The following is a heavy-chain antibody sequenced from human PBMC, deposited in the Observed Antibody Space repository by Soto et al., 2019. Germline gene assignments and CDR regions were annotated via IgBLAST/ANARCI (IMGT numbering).Heavy chain of an antibody. J-gene: IGHJ4*02. CDR2: IHNSGST. CDR3: ARGRSPPSATGI. D-gene: IGHD6-13*01. V-gene: IGHV4-39*01. Sequence: PSETLSLTCTVSGGSVSSCCNYWGWVRQPPGKGLEWIGSIHNSGSTSYNPSLRSQVTISVDTPKNQFSLTLTSVTAADTAVYYCARGRSPPSATGIWGQGILVTVSS. CDR1: GGSVSSCCNY.